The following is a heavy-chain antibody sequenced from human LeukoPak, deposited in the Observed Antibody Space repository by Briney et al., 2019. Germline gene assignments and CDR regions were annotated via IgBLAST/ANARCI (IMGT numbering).Heavy chain of an antibody. J-gene: IGHJ4*02. D-gene: IGHD2-15*01. CDR1: GGSFSGYY. Sequence: SETLSLTCAVYGGSFSGYYWSWIRQPPGKGLEWIGEINHSGSTNYNPSLKSRVTISVDTSKNQFSLKLSSVTAADTAVYYCARGLGYCSGGSCYPYYFDYWGQGTLVTVSS. V-gene: IGHV4-34*01. CDR3: ARGLGYCSGGSCYPYYFDY. CDR2: INHSGST.